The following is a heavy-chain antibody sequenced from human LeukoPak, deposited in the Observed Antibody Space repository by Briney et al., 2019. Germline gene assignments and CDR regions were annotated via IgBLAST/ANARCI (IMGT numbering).Heavy chain of an antibody. CDR2: TYYRSKWYN. CDR3: AREDLGAAYFDF. Sequence: SQTLSLTCAISRDSVSTNNVAWNWIRQSPSRCLEWLGRTYYRSKWYNDYAVSVKSRITINPDTSKNQFSLQLNSVTPDDTAMYYCAREDLGAAYFDFWGQGTLVTVSS. CDR1: RDSVSTNNVA. J-gene: IGHJ4*02. V-gene: IGHV6-1*01. D-gene: IGHD3-16*01.